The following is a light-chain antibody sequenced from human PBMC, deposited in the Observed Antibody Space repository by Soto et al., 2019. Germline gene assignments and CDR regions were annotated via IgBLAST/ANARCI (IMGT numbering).Light chain of an antibody. CDR3: QHYNDWPPWT. CDR2: GAS. CDR1: QSVSSN. V-gene: IGKV3-15*01. Sequence: DIVMTQSPSALSVSPGERATLSCRASQSVSSNLAWYQQKPGQPPRLLIYGASTRATGIPARFIGSGSGTEFTLTISSLQSEDVAVYYCQHYNDWPPWTFGQGTKVDIK. J-gene: IGKJ1*01.